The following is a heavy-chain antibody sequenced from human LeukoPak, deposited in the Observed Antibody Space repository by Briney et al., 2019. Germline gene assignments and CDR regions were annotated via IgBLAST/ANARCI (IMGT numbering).Heavy chain of an antibody. CDR1: GFTFSSYG. CDR3: ARVDYSSNYYYMDV. Sequence: GGSLRLSCAASGFTFSSYGMSWVRQAPGKGLEWVSAISGSGGSTYYADSVKGRFTISRDNSKNSLYLQMNSLRAEDTAVYYCARVDYSSNYYYMDVWGKGTTVTISS. D-gene: IGHD4-11*01. CDR2: ISGSGGST. V-gene: IGHV3-23*01. J-gene: IGHJ6*03.